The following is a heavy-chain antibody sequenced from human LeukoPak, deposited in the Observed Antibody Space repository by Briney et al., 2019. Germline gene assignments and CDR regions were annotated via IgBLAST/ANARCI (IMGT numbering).Heavy chain of an antibody. CDR1: GGSVRDNY. D-gene: IGHD6-13*01. Sequence: SETLSVTCAVYGGSVRDNYWSWIRQPPGKGLEWIGEIHHSGSTKYNPSLKSRVTISLDTSKNQFSLKLNSMTAADTAVYYCAGHVSAAAGGRWGQGTLVTVSS. CDR2: IHHSGST. CDR3: AGHVSAAAGGR. V-gene: IGHV4-34*01. J-gene: IGHJ4*02.